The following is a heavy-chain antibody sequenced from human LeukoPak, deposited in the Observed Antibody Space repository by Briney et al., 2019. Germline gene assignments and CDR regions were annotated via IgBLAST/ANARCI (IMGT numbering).Heavy chain of an antibody. CDR3: ARQSSYDSSGYYHY. Sequence: PSETLSLTCTVSGGSISSSSYYWGWIRQPPGKGLEWIGSIYYSGSTYYNPSLKSRVTISVDTSKNQFSLKLSSVTAADTAVYYCARQSSYDSSGYYHYWGQGTLVTVSS. V-gene: IGHV4-39*01. CDR1: GGSISSSSYY. J-gene: IGHJ4*02. CDR2: IYYSGST. D-gene: IGHD3-22*01.